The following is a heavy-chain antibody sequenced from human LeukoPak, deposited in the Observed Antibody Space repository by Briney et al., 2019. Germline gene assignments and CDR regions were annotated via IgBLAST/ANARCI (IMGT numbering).Heavy chain of an antibody. Sequence: GGSLRLSCAASGFTFSSYWMSWVRQAPGKGLEWVANIKQDGSEKYYVDSVKGLFTISRDNAKNSLYLQMNSLRAEDTAVYYCARLGGGGWYGGYYFDYWGQGTLVTVSS. V-gene: IGHV3-7*01. D-gene: IGHD6-19*01. CDR1: GFTFSSYW. J-gene: IGHJ4*02. CDR3: ARLGGGGWYGGYYFDY. CDR2: IKQDGSEK.